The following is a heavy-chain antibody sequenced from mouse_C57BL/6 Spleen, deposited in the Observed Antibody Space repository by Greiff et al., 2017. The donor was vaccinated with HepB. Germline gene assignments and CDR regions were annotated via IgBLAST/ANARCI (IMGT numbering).Heavy chain of an antibody. D-gene: IGHD1-1*01. CDR1: GYTFTDYN. Sequence: EVQLQQSGPELVEPGASVKMSCKASGYTFTDYNMHWVKQSHGKSLEWIGYINPNNGGTSYNQKFKGKATLTVNKSSSTAYMELRSLTSEDSAVYYCAIDYYGSSSLFGYWGQGTTLTVSS. CDR3: AIDYYGSSSLFGY. V-gene: IGHV1-22*01. CDR2: INPNNGGT. J-gene: IGHJ2*01.